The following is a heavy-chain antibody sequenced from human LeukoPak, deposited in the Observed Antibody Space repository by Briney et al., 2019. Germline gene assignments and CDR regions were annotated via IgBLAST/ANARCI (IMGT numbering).Heavy chain of an antibody. D-gene: IGHD3-16*02. Sequence: SETLSLTCTVSGGSISSGSYYWSWIRQPAGKGLEWIGRIYTSGSTNYNPSLKSRVTISVDTSKNQFPLKLSSVTAADTAVYYCVVRLGELSSRWNWGQGTLVTVSS. CDR1: GGSISSGSYY. CDR3: VVRLGELSSRWN. CDR2: IYTSGST. V-gene: IGHV4-61*02. J-gene: IGHJ4*02.